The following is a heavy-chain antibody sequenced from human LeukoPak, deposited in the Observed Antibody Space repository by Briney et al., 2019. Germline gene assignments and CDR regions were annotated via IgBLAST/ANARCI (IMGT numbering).Heavy chain of an antibody. CDR1: AGSISSYY. V-gene: IGHV4-59*08. CDR2: ISDSGST. CDR3: ARHDNTPYYFDY. D-gene: IGHD2/OR15-2a*01. J-gene: IGHJ4*02. Sequence: SETLSLTCTVSAGSISSYYWSWSRRPPGKGLEWIGYISDSGSTNYNPSLKSRVTISVDASKNQFSLKLSSVTAADTAVYYCARHDNTPYYFDYWGQGTLVTVSS.